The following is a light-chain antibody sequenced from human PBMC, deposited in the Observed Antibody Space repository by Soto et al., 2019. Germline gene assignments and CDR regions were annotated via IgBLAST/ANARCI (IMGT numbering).Light chain of an antibody. V-gene: IGLV2-14*01. CDR2: DVN. J-gene: IGLJ1*01. CDR1: SSDVGGYSY. CDR3: SSYTYSSTLYV. Sequence: QSALTQPASVSGSPGQSITISCTGTSSDVGGYSYVSWYQQHPGKAPKLMIYDVNIRPSGVSNRFSGSKSGNTASLTISGLQAEDEADYYCSSYTYSSTLYVFGTGTKLTVL.